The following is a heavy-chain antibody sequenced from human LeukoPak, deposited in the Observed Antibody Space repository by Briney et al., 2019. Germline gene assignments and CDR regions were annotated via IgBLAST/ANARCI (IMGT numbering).Heavy chain of an antibody. Sequence: SETLSLTCTVSGGSISSYYWSWIRQPPGKGLEWIGYIYYSGIAYYHPSLKSRVSISVETSTNRFSLNLNFVTAADTGVYFCARAVEASLQPRFDPWGLGTLVTVSS. CDR1: GGSISSYY. V-gene: IGHV4-59*06. D-gene: IGHD3-16*02. CDR3: ARAVEASLQPRFDP. CDR2: IYYSGIA. J-gene: IGHJ5*02.